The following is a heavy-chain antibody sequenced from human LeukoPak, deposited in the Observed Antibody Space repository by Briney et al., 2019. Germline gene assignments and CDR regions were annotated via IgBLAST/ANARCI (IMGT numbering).Heavy chain of an antibody. J-gene: IGHJ4*02. D-gene: IGHD4-17*01. CDR1: GFTFSSYA. V-gene: IGHV3-23*01. CDR2: ISGSGGST. Sequence: GGSLRLSCAASGFTFSSYAMSWVRQAPGKGLEWVSAISGSGGSTYYADSVKGRFTISRDNSKNTLYLQMNSLRAEDTAVYYCAREVRGLGVGDYGPTTQYYFDYWGQGTLVTVSS. CDR3: AREVRGLGVGDYGPTTQYYFDY.